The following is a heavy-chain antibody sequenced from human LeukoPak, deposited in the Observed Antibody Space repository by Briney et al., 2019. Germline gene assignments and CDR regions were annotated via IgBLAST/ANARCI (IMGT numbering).Heavy chain of an antibody. Sequence: GGSLRLSCATSGFTFSSYAMSWVRQAPGKGLEWISAITGSGGNTYYADSVKGRFTISRDNSKNTLYLHMSSLRVEDTALNYCAKSVLGRVVVDFDYWGQGNLVTVSS. CDR3: AKSVLGRVVVDFDY. D-gene: IGHD2-2*01. V-gene: IGHV3-23*01. CDR2: ITGSGGNT. J-gene: IGHJ4*02. CDR1: GFTFSSYA.